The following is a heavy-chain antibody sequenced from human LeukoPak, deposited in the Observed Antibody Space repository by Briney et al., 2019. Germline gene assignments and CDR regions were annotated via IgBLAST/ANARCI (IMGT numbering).Heavy chain of an antibody. V-gene: IGHV3-48*04. CDR1: GFTFSSYA. CDR2: ISSSGSTI. Sequence: GGSLRLSCAASGFTFSSYAMHWVRQAPGKGLEWVSYISSSGSTIYYADSVKGRFTISRDNAKNSLYLQMNSLRAEDTAVYYCARGLFSGTFCYFDSWGQGTLVTVSS. D-gene: IGHD1-26*01. CDR3: ARGLFSGTFCYFDS. J-gene: IGHJ4*02.